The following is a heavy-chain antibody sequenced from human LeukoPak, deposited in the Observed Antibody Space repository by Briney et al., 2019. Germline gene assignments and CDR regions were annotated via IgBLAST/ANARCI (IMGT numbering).Heavy chain of an antibody. CDR1: GGSISSPY. J-gene: IGHJ4*02. CDR3: ARVYSSSWQLRDYYFDY. Sequence: SETLSLTCTGSGGSISSPYWSWIRQPPGKGLEWIGYISFSGSTNYNPSLKSRVTISVDMSKNQLSLNLSSVTAADTAVYYCARVYSSSWQLRDYYFDYWGQGTLVTVSS. D-gene: IGHD6-13*01. CDR2: ISFSGST. V-gene: IGHV4-59*11.